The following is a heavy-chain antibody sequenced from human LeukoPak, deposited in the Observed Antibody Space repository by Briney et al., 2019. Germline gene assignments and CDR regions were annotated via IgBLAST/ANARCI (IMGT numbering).Heavy chain of an antibody. V-gene: IGHV3-23*01. CDR2: ISAIDGRV. Sequence: HPGGSLRLSCVGSGFTFSRYAMTWVRQAPGKGLEWVSSISAIDGRVHYADSVKGRFTVSRDNSRNTQYLQMNSLRVEDTALYYCARYGDSEYCDYWSQGALVTVSS. J-gene: IGHJ4*02. D-gene: IGHD2-21*02. CDR1: GFTFSRYA. CDR3: ARYGDSEYCDY.